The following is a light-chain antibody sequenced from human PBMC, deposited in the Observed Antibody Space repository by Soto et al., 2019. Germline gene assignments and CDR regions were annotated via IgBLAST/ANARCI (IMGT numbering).Light chain of an antibody. CDR1: QSVSSSY. Sequence: ETVMTQSPGTLSLSPGERATLSCRASQSVSSSYLAWYQQKPGQAPRLLIYGASTRATGIPARFSGSGSGTEFTLTISSLQSEDFAVYYCQQYNNWPLTFGAGTKVDIK. V-gene: IGKV3-15*01. CDR2: GAS. CDR3: QQYNNWPLT. J-gene: IGKJ4*01.